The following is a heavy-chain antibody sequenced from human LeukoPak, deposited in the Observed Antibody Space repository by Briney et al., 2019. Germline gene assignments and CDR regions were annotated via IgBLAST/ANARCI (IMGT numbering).Heavy chain of an antibody. J-gene: IGHJ4*02. V-gene: IGHV3-21*01. D-gene: IGHD2-2*01. Sequence: GGSLRLSCAASGFTFSSYWMHWVRQAPGKGLEWVSSISSSSSYIYYADSVKGRFTISRDNAKNSLYLQMNSLRAEDTAVYYCARELGYCSSTSCPPLGYWGQGTLVTVSS. CDR1: GFTFSSYW. CDR2: ISSSSSYI. CDR3: ARELGYCSSTSCPPLGY.